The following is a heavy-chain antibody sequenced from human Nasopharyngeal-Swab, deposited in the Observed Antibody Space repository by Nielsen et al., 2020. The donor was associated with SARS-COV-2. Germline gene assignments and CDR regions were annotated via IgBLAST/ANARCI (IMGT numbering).Heavy chain of an antibody. D-gene: IGHD3-9*01. V-gene: IGHV1-18*01. Sequence: ASVKVSCKASGYTFINYGISWVRQAPGQGLEWMGWISAYNGNTNYAQKLQDRVTMTTDTSTSTVYVELRSLRSDDTAVYYCALSEPAGYHHGMDVWGQGTTVTVSS. CDR1: GYTFINYG. CDR3: ALSEPAGYHHGMDV. J-gene: IGHJ6*02. CDR2: ISAYNGNT.